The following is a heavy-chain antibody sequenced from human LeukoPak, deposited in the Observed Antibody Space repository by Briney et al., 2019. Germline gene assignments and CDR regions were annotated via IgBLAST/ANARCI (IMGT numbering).Heavy chain of an antibody. CDR2: INHSGST. CDR3: ARGLVTTFYYYYGMDV. Sequence: PSETLSLTCAVYGGSFSGYYWSWIRQPPGKGLEWIGEINHSGSTNYNPPLKSRVTISVDTSENQFSLKLSSVTAADTAVYYCARGLVTTFYYYYGMDVWGQGTTVTVSS. D-gene: IGHD4-17*01. J-gene: IGHJ6*02. V-gene: IGHV4-34*01. CDR1: GGSFSGYY.